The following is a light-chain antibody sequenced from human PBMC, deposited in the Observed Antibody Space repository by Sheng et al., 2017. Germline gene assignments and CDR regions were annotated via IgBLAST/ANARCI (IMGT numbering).Light chain of an antibody. CDR3: SSYTHSAAV. J-gene: IGLJ2*01. Sequence: QSALTQPASVSGSPGQSITISCTGTSSDVAAYNFVSWYQQQPGKAPKLMIYDVSNRPSGISNRFSGSKSGNTTSLTISGLQTEDEGDYYCSSYTHSAAVFGGGTQVTVL. CDR2: DVS. CDR1: SSDVAAYNF. V-gene: IGLV2-14*03.